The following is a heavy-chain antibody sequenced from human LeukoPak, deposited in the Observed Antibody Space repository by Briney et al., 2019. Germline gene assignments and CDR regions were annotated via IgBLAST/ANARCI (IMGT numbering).Heavy chain of an antibody. CDR2: INPSGGST. J-gene: IGHJ3*02. V-gene: IGHV1-46*01. CDR3: ARDIGYSYGPDAFDI. Sequence: GASVRVSCKASGYTFTSYYMHWVRQAPGQGLEWMGIINPSGGSTSYAQKFQGRVTMTRDTSTSTVYMELSSLRSEDTAVYYCARDIGYSYGPDAFDIWGQGTMVTVSS. CDR1: GYTFTSYY. D-gene: IGHD5-18*01.